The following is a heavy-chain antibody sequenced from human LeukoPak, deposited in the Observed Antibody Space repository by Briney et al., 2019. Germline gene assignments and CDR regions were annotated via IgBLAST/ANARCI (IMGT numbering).Heavy chain of an antibody. CDR3: ARGSSSSDWFDP. Sequence: SETLSLTCAVSGGSISSGGYSWSWIRQPPGKGLEWIGYIYYSGSTNYNPSLKSRVTISVDTSKNQFSLKLSSVTAADTAVYYCARGSSSSDWFDPWGQGTLVTVSS. J-gene: IGHJ5*02. V-gene: IGHV4-61*08. D-gene: IGHD6-6*01. CDR1: GGSISSGGYS. CDR2: IYYSGST.